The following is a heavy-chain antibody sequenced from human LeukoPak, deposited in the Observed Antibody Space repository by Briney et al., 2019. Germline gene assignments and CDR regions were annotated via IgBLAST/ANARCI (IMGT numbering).Heavy chain of an antibody. V-gene: IGHV3-23*01. CDR3: AKSMALGHSPLFDY. Sequence: GGSLRLSCAASGFTFSRYAMGCVRQAPGKWLEWVSAILGIGGSTYYADSVKGRFTISRDNSKNTLYLQMNSLRAEDTAVYYCAKSMALGHSPLFDYWGQGTLVTVSS. CDR2: ILGIGGST. D-gene: IGHD2-8*01. CDR1: GFTFSRYA. J-gene: IGHJ4*02.